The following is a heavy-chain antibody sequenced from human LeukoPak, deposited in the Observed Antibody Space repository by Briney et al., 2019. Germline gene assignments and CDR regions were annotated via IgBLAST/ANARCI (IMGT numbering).Heavy chain of an antibody. D-gene: IGHD3-3*01. CDR3: ARDPPYYDFWSGYWGPFDY. CDR1: GFTFSDYY. V-gene: IGHV3-11*04. J-gene: IGHJ4*02. Sequence: GGSLRLSCAASGFTFSDYYMSWIRQAPGKGLECISYISSSASIIYYADSVKGRFTISRDNAKNSLYLQMNSLRAEDTAVYYCARDPPYYDFWSGYWGPFDYWGQGTLVTVSS. CDR2: ISSSASII.